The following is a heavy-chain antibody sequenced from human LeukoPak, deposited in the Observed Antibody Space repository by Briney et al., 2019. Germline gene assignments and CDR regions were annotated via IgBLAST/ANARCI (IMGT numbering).Heavy chain of an antibody. CDR3: ARHASLSGWYNGYFDL. CDR2: IYYSGST. D-gene: IGHD6-19*01. V-gene: IGHV4-38-2*01. Sequence: PSETLSLTCAVSGYSMNSGYYWGWIRQTPGKGLEWIGSIYYSGSTYYNPSLKSRVAISVDTSKNQFSLKLSSVTAADTAVYYCARHASLSGWYNGYFDLWGRGTLVTVSS. CDR1: GYSMNSGYY. J-gene: IGHJ2*01.